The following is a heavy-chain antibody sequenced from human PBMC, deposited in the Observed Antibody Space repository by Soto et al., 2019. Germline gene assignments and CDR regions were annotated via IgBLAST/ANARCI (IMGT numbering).Heavy chain of an antibody. Sequence: SETLSLTCTVSGGSITSGGYYWSWIRQHPGKGLEWLGYIYDSGSTFYNPSLKSRITPSVDTSKNQFSLKLSSVTVADTAVYFCARKQAGYFYGIDYWGQGTRVTVSS. J-gene: IGHJ4*02. CDR3: ARKQAGYFYGIDY. CDR2: IYDSGST. D-gene: IGHD3-10*01. V-gene: IGHV4-31*03. CDR1: GGSITSGGYY.